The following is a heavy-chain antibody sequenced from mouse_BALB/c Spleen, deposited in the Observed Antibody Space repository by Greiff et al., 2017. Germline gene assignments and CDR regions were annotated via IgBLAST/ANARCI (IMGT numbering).Heavy chain of an antibody. Sequence: QVQLQQSGAELMKPGASVKISCKATGYTFSSYWIEWVKQRPGHGLEWIGEILPGSGSTNYNEKFKGKATFTADTSSNTAYMQLSSLTSEDSAVYYCARLGGRYYAMDYWGQGTSVTVSS. CDR1: GYTFSSYW. CDR2: ILPGSGST. J-gene: IGHJ4*01. V-gene: IGHV1-9*01. CDR3: ARLGGRYYAMDY.